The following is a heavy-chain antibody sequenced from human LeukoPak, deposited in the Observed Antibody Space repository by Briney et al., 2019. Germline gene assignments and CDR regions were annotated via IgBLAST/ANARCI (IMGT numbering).Heavy chain of an antibody. Sequence: ASETLSLTCAAYGGSFSGYYWSWIRQPPGKGLEWIGEINHSGSTNYNPSLKSRVTISVDTSKNQFSLKLSSVTAADTAVYYCARGVAAAEVDPWGQGTLVTVSS. CDR3: ARGVAAAEVDP. D-gene: IGHD6-13*01. CDR2: INHSGST. V-gene: IGHV4-34*01. J-gene: IGHJ5*02. CDR1: GGSFSGYY.